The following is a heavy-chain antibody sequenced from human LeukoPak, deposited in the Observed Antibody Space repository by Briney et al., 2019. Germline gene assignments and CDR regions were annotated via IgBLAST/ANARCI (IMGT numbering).Heavy chain of an antibody. V-gene: IGHV3-33*08. CDR1: GITFSSHT. Sequence: GGSLRLSCAASGITFSSHTMNWVRQAPGKGLEWVSSIRFDGDFKHYGDSVKGRVAISRNNAENKVFLQMNNLRGEDTGVYFCARSVYGSGSYMDVWGQGTTVIVSS. D-gene: IGHD3-10*01. CDR2: IRFDGDFK. CDR3: ARSVYGSGSYMDV. J-gene: IGHJ6*02.